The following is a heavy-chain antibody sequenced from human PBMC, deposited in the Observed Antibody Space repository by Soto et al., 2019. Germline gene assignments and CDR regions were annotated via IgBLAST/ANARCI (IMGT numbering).Heavy chain of an antibody. CDR2: ISAYNGNT. Sequence: QVQLVQSGAEVKKPGASVKVSFKASGYTFTSYGISWVRQAPGQGLEWMGWISAYNGNTNYAQKLQGRVTMTTDTSTSTAYMELRSLRSDDTAVYYCARLSSSSVPTIYYYYMDVWGKGTTVTVSS. CDR3: ARLSSSSVPTIYYYYMDV. D-gene: IGHD6-6*01. J-gene: IGHJ6*03. CDR1: GYTFTSYG. V-gene: IGHV1-18*01.